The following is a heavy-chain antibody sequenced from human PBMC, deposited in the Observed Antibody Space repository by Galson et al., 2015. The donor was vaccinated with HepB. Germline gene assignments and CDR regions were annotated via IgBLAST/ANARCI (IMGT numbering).Heavy chain of an antibody. CDR1: GFTFSNYA. V-gene: IGHV3-23*01. CDR2: ISDSSTNT. D-gene: IGHD6-13*01. Sequence: SLRLSCAASGFTFSNYAMSWVRQAPGKGLEWVSGISDSSTNTYYADSVKGRFTISRDNSMNTLYLQMKSLRAEDTAIYYCAKGGGSSWYYFDYWGQGTLVTVSS. J-gene: IGHJ4*02. CDR3: AKGGGSSWYYFDY.